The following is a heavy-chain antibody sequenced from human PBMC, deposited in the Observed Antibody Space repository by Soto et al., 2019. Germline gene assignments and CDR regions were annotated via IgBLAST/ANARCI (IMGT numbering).Heavy chain of an antibody. D-gene: IGHD6-13*01. CDR2: IIPLFGTT. CDR1: GGTFITYP. CDR3: ARGATHGSSWYFWFDP. V-gene: IGHV1-69*01. J-gene: IGHJ5*02. Sequence: QVQLVQSGAEVRMPGSSVKVSCKASGGTFITYPINWVRQAPGQGLEWMGGIIPLFGTTNYAQKFKGRVTITADESTSTAYMELSSLRAEDAAVYYCARGATHGSSWYFWFDPWGQGTLVTVSS.